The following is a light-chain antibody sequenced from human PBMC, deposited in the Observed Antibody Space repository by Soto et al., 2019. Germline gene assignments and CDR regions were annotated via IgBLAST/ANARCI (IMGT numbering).Light chain of an antibody. J-gene: IGLJ1*01. CDR3: SSHTYSSTFV. V-gene: IGLV2-14*01. CDR2: DDN. Sequence: QSALTQPASVSGSPGQSISISCAGISSDFGGYNYVSWYQQHPGKVPKLLIYDDNNRPSGVSTRFSGSKSGNTASLTISGLRAEDEADYYCSSHTYSSTFVFGTGTQLTVL. CDR1: SSDFGGYNY.